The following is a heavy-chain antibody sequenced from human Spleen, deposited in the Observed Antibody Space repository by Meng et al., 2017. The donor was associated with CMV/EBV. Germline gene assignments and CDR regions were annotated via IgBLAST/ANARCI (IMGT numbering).Heavy chain of an antibody. J-gene: IGHJ4*02. CDR3: ARSGGGNGVLQY. D-gene: IGHD2-8*01. CDR1: GFTFSSYA. CDR2: ISYDGSNK. V-gene: IGHV3-30-3*01. Sequence: ASGGRVVQPGRSLRLFCSPSGFTFSSYAKHWVRQAPGKGLEWVAVISYDGSNKYYADSVKGRFTISRDNSKNTLYLQMNSLRAEDTAVYYCARSGGGNGVLQYWGQGTLVTVSS.